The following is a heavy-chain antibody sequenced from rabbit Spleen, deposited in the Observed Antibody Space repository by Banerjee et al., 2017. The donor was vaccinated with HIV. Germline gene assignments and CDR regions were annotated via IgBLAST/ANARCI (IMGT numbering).Heavy chain of an antibody. CDR3: ARDLDAVIGWNFGW. V-gene: IGHV1S45*01. D-gene: IGHD4-1*01. CDR1: GFSFSDRDV. CDR2: INAITGKA. Sequence: QEQLVESGGGLVKPEGSLTLTCKASGFSFSDRDVMCWVRQAPGKGLEWIACINAITGKAVYASWAKGRFTFSKTSSTTVTLQMTSLTAADTATYFCARDLDAVIGWNFGWWGPGTLVTV. J-gene: IGHJ6*01.